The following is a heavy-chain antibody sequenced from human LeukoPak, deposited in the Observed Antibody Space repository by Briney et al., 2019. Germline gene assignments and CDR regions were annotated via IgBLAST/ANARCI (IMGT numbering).Heavy chain of an antibody. V-gene: IGHV3-9*01. D-gene: IGHD3-10*01. CDR2: ISWNSGSI. J-gene: IGHJ4*02. Sequence: PGGSLRLSCAASGFTFDDYAMHWVRQAPGKGLEWVSGISWNSGSIGYADSVKGRFTISRDNAKNSLYLQMNSLRAEDTALYYCARAYYYGSGSYYPYFDYWGLGTLVTVSS. CDR1: GFTFDDYA. CDR3: ARAYYYGSGSYYPYFDY.